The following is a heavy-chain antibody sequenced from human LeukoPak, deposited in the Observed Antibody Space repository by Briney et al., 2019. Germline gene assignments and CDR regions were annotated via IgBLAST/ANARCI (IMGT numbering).Heavy chain of an antibody. J-gene: IGHJ4*02. CDR2: VCNSGNT. V-gene: IGHV4-4*07. Sequence: PSETLSLTCTVSGVSISSFCWSWIRQPATKGLEWIGRVCNSGNTNYNPSLRSRVIMSIGTSKNQLSLDLSSVTAADTAVYHWARGEAVPAAMGDLFDYWGQGTLVTVSS. D-gene: IGHD2-2*01. CDR1: GVSISSFC. CDR3: ARGEAVPAAMGDLFDY.